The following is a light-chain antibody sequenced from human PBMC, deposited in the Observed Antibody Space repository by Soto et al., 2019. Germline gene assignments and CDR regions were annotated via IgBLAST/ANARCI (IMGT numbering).Light chain of an antibody. CDR2: GAS. CDR3: QQRSNWLT. J-gene: IGKJ4*01. V-gene: IGKV3-11*01. Sequence: SPTALSVSRRERPTLXXRASQSVSSYLAWYQQKPGQAPRXLIYGASTRATGIPARFSGSGSGTDFTLTISSLEPEDFAVYYCQQRSNWLTFGGGTKVDIK. CDR1: QSVSSY.